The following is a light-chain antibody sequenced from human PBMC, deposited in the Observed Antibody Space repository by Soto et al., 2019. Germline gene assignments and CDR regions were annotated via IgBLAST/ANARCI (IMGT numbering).Light chain of an antibody. Sequence: EIVLTQSPGTLSLSPGERATLSWRASQSVSSLYLAWYKQKPGQAPRLVIYGASGRATGIPDRLSGSGSGTDFTLTINRLENEDFAVYDGQYYDTSSLTFGGGTKVDIK. CDR3: QYYDTSSLT. V-gene: IGKV3-20*01. J-gene: IGKJ4*01. CDR2: GAS. CDR1: QSVSSLY.